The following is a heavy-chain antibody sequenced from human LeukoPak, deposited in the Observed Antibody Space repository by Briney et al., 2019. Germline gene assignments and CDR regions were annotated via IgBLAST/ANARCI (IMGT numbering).Heavy chain of an antibody. Sequence: PSEPLSLTCAVSGAPISGSGYYLGWIRQPPGKGLEWIGNSYYTGSTYYNAPLQSRVTISIDMSKNQFSLRLSSVTAADTAMYYCVKSGGYGLIDYWGQGTLVTVSS. CDR3: VKSGGYGLIDY. J-gene: IGHJ4*02. D-gene: IGHD6-19*01. CDR1: GAPISGSGYY. CDR2: SYYTGST. V-gene: IGHV4-39*01.